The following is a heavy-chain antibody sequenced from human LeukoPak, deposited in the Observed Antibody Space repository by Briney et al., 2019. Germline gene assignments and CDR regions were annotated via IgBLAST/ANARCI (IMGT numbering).Heavy chain of an antibody. Sequence: SETLSLTCTVSGGSISSSSYYWGWIRQPPGKGLEWIGSIYYSGSTYYNPSLKSRVTISVDTSKNQFSLKLSSVTAADTAVYYCARRYSSGWSLADWGQGTLVTVSS. CDR2: IYYSGST. CDR1: GGSISSSSYY. V-gene: IGHV4-39*01. D-gene: IGHD6-19*01. J-gene: IGHJ4*02. CDR3: ARRYSSGWSLAD.